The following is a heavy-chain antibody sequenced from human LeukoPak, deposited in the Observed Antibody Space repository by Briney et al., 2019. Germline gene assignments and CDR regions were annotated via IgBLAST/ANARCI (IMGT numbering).Heavy chain of an antibody. D-gene: IGHD6-19*01. CDR1: GGSISSGDYY. CDR3: ARDTYSSGWYPRGNPFDY. J-gene: IGHJ4*02. CDR2: IYYSGST. Sequence: PSETLSLTCTVSGGSISSGDYYWSWIRQPPGKGLEWIGYIYYSGSTYYNPSLKSRVTISVDTSKNQFSLKLSSVTAADTAVYYCARDTYSSGWYPRGNPFDYWGQGTLVTVSS. V-gene: IGHV4-30-4*01.